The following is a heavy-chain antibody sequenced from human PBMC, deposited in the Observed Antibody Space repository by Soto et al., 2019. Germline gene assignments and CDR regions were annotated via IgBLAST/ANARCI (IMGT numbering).Heavy chain of an antibody. CDR3: ARGPSYSDYSNDWFFDS. D-gene: IGHD3-9*01. Sequence: LRLSCAASGFTFSGYWMTWVRQAPGKGLEWVADIKKDGTEKYYVDSVKGRFTISRDNAKKSVYLQMNGLTVEDTAVYRCARGPSYSDYSNDWFFDSWGQGALVTVYS. V-gene: IGHV3-7*03. CDR1: GFTFSGYW. CDR2: IKKDGTEK. J-gene: IGHJ4*02.